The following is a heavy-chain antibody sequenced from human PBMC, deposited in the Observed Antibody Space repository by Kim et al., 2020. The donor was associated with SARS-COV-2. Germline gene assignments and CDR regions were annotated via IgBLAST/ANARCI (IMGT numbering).Heavy chain of an antibody. V-gene: IGHV4-59*09. Sequence: YNPSLKSRVTISVDTSKNQFSLKLSSVTAADTAVYYWARGAVAGTVVDYWGQGTLVTVSS. CDR3: ARGAVAGTVVDY. J-gene: IGHJ4*02. D-gene: IGHD6-19*01.